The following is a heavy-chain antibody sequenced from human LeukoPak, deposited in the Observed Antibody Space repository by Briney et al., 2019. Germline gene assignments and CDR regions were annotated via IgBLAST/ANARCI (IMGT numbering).Heavy chain of an antibody. CDR3: ARYRGLGWFDP. CDR2: MNYGGTS. CDR1: GGSLSSSSTSY. Sequence: SETLSLTCTVSGGSLSSSSTSYWGWIRQPPGKGLEWIGSMNYGGTSHYNPSLKSRVTISVDTSKNQFSLKLTSVTAADTAVYYCARYRGLGWFDPWGQGTLVTVSS. V-gene: IGHV4-39*07. D-gene: IGHD3-10*01. J-gene: IGHJ5*02.